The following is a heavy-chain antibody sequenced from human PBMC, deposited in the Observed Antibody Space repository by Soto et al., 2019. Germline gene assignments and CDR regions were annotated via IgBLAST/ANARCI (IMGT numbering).Heavy chain of an antibody. CDR2: ISSTSDKT. Sequence: VVLVESGGGLVSPGGSLRLSCVASGFRFSEHSMNWVRQAPGKGLQWISYISSTSDKTYYADSVKGRFTVSRDNAKNALFLQMNSVRDDDTATYYCARLPKGSLVTAWGQGARVPVSS. V-gene: IGHV3-48*02. D-gene: IGHD2-21*02. J-gene: IGHJ4*02. CDR3: ARLPKGSLVTA. CDR1: GFRFSEHS.